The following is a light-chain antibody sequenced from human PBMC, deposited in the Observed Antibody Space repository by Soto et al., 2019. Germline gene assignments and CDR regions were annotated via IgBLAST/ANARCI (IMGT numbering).Light chain of an antibody. J-gene: IGKJ2*01. CDR2: DGS. V-gene: IGKV1-5*01. CDR1: QSISTW. CDR3: QQYFAN. Sequence: DIQMTQSPSTLSASVGDRVTITCRASQSISTWLAWYQEKPGKAPKLLIYDGSSLGSGVPSRFSGSGSGTEFTLTISSRQAEDFATYYCQQYFANFGQGTRLEI.